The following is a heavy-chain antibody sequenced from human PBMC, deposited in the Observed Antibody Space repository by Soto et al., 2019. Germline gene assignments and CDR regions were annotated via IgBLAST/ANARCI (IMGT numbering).Heavy chain of an antibody. CDR2: IYYSGST. J-gene: IGHJ3*02. CDR1: GGSISSYY. Sequence: QVQLQESGPGLVKPSETLSLTCTVSGGSISSYYWSWIRQPPGKGLEWIGYIYYSGSTNYNPSLKSRVTISVDTSKNQFSLKLSSVTAADTAVYYCARARNDFWRGGAFDIWGQGTMVTVSS. V-gene: IGHV4-59*01. CDR3: ARARNDFWRGGAFDI. D-gene: IGHD3-3*01.